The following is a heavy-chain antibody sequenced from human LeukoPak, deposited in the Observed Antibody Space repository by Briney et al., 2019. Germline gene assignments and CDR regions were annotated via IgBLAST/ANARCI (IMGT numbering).Heavy chain of an antibody. D-gene: IGHD2-15*01. V-gene: IGHV3-23*01. Sequence: PGGSLRLSCAASGFTFSNYAMSWVRQAPGKGLEWVSAITGSGGSTYNADSVKGRFTISRDNAKNSLSLQMNSLRAEDTAVYYCAKATSLYCSGGSCYLDYWGQGTLVTVSS. J-gene: IGHJ4*02. CDR2: ITGSGGST. CDR3: AKATSLYCSGGSCYLDY. CDR1: GFTFSNYA.